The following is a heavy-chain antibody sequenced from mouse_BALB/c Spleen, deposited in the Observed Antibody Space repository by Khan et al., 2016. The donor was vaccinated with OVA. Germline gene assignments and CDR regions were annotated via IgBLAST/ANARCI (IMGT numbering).Heavy chain of an antibody. CDR1: GYTLTDYG. V-gene: IGHV9-3-1*01. CDR2: INTYTGEA. CDR3: SSPNGNYWFAY. D-gene: IGHD2-1*01. J-gene: IGHJ3*01. Sequence: QIQLVQSGPELKKPGETVKISCKASGYTLTDYGMNWVKQAPGKGLKWMGWINTYTGEATYADDFKGRFAFSLETSASTAYLQINNLKTEDTATYFCSSPNGNYWFAYWGQGTLVTVSA.